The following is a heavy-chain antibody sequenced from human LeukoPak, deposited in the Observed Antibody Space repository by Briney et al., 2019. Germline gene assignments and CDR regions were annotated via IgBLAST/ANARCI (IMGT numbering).Heavy chain of an antibody. CDR1: GFTFSSYA. D-gene: IGHD2-8*02. CDR2: ISSNGGST. V-gene: IGHV3-64*01. J-gene: IGHJ3*02. CDR3: AKDRGGVDAFEI. Sequence: GGSLRLSCAASGFTFSSYAMHWVRQAPGKGLEYVSAISSNGGSTYYANSVKGRFTISRDNSKNTLYLQMNSLRAEDTAVYYGAKDRGGVDAFEIWVQGTMVTVSS.